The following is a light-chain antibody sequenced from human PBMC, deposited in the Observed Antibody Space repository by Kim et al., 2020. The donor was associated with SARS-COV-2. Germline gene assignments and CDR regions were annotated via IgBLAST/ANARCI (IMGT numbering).Light chain of an antibody. CDR2: AAS. V-gene: IGKV1-39*01. J-gene: IGKJ1*01. CDR1: QSTGRY. CDR3: QQSYTWT. Sequence: LTASVDNKVTRTSQPRQSTGRYLNGYPQRPGKAPNLLIYAASSFQSGLPSRFSGSGSGTDFPLTISSLQPEDFATYCCQQSYTWTFGQGTKVDIK.